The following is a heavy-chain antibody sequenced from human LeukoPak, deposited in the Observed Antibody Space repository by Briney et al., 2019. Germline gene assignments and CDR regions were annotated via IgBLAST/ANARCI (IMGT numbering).Heavy chain of an antibody. Sequence: SETLSLTCTVSGGSISSSSYNWGWIRQPPGKGLEWIGSIYYSGSTYYNPSLKSRVTISVDTSKNQFSLKLSSVTAADTAVYYCAREEPPAGYFDYWGQGTLVTVSS. CDR3: AREEPPAGYFDY. CDR2: IYYSGST. V-gene: IGHV4-39*07. J-gene: IGHJ4*02. CDR1: GGSISSSSYN. D-gene: IGHD1-14*01.